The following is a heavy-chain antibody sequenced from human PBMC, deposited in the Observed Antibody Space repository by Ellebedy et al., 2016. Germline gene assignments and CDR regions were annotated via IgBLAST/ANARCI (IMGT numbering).Heavy chain of an antibody. Sequence: ASVKVSCXASGYTFTGYYMHWVRQAPGQGLEWMGWINPNSGGTNYAQKFQGRVTMTRNTSISTAYMELSSLRSEDTAVYYCARQYCSSTSCYGYYYYGMDVWGQGTTVTVSS. CDR2: INPNSGGT. V-gene: IGHV1-2*02. J-gene: IGHJ6*02. D-gene: IGHD2-2*01. CDR3: ARQYCSSTSCYGYYYYGMDV. CDR1: GYTFTGYY.